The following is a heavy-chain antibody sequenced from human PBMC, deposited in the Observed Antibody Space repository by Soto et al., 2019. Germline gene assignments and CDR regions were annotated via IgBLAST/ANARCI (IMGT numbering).Heavy chain of an antibody. Sequence: QVQLQQSGPGLVKPSEILSLTCTVSGGSISTYYWSWIRQPPGKGLEWIGYIYYGGSANYNPSLESRVTISLDRSKKQFSLRLNSVTAADTAVYYCSRGGHCTDGVCSALDYWGQGTLVTVSS. D-gene: IGHD2-8*01. V-gene: IGHV4-59*08. CDR2: IYYGGSA. CDR1: GGSISTYY. J-gene: IGHJ4*02. CDR3: SRGGHCTDGVCSALDY.